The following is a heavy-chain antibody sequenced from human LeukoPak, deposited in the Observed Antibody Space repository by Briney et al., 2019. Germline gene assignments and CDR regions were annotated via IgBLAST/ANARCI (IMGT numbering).Heavy chain of an antibody. CDR3: ARAGSGSYDDAFDI. J-gene: IGHJ3*02. Sequence: SETLSLTCTVSGGSVSSSNYYWSWIRQPPGKGLEWIGYIYYSGSTNYNPSLKSRVTISVDTSKNQFSLKLSSVTAADTAVYYCARAGSGSYDDAFDIWGQGTMVTVSS. D-gene: IGHD1-26*01. CDR1: GGSVSSSNYY. V-gene: IGHV4-61*01. CDR2: IYYSGST.